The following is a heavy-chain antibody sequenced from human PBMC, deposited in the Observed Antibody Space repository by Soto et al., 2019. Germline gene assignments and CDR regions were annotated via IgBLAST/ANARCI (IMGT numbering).Heavy chain of an antibody. J-gene: IGHJ4*02. CDR2: IYYSGST. V-gene: IGHV4-31*03. Sequence: TLSLTCTVSGGSISSGGYYWSCIRQHPGTGLEWIGYIYYSGSTYYNPSLKSRVTISVDTSKNQFSLKLSSVTAADTAVYYCASTTAAAGIDYWGQGTLVTVSS. CDR3: ASTTAAAGIDY. CDR1: GGSISSGGYY. D-gene: IGHD6-13*01.